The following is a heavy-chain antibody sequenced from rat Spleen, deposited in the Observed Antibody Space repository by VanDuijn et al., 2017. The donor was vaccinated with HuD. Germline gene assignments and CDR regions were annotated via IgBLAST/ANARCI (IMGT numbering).Heavy chain of an antibody. V-gene: IGHV3-3*01. CDR3: ARVGTLVSRFAY. D-gene: IGHD1-4*01. CDR1: GHSISSTYR. J-gene: IGHJ3*01. Sequence: EVQLQESGPGLVKPSQSLSLTCSVSGHSISSTYRWNWIRKFPGNKLEWMGYINSAGTTIYSPSLKSRISITRDTSKNQFFLQVNSVSSEDTATYYCARVGTLVSRFAYWGQGTLVTVSS. CDR2: INSAGTT.